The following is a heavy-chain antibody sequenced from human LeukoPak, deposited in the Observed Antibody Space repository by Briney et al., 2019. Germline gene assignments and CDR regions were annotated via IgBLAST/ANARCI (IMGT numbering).Heavy chain of an antibody. Sequence: ASVKVSCKASGYTFTGYYMHWVRQAPGQGLEWMGWINPNSGGTNYAQKFQGWVTMTRDTSISTAYMELSRLRSDDTAVYYCAREDSSSGDYYYGMDVWGQGTTVTASS. V-gene: IGHV1-2*04. D-gene: IGHD6-13*01. CDR1: GYTFTGYY. CDR3: AREDSSSGDYYYGMDV. J-gene: IGHJ6*02. CDR2: INPNSGGT.